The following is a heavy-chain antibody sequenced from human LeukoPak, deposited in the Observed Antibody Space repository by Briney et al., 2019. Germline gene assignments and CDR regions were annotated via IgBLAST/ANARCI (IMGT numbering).Heavy chain of an antibody. CDR3: AKGGGDYGSLDY. D-gene: IGHD2-21*02. CDR1: GFTFSSYA. J-gene: IGHJ4*02. V-gene: IGHV3-23*01. Sequence: GGSLRLSCAASGFTFSSYAMSWVRQAPGKGLEWVSATSGSGGSTYYADSVKGRFTISRDNSKNTLYLQMNSLRAEDTAVYYCAKGGGDYGSLDYWGQGTLVTVSS. CDR2: TSGSGGST.